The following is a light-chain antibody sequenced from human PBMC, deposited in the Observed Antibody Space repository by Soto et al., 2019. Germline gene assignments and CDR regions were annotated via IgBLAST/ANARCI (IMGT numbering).Light chain of an antibody. CDR2: DAS. CDR1: QSISSW. V-gene: IGKV1-5*01. J-gene: IGKJ2*01. Sequence: DIQMTQSPSTLSASVGDRVTITCRASQSISSWLAWYQQKPGKAPKLLIYDASSLESGVPSRFSGSGSGTEFTLTISSLQPDDFATYYCLQYNTFPHTFGQGTKLEI. CDR3: LQYNTFPHT.